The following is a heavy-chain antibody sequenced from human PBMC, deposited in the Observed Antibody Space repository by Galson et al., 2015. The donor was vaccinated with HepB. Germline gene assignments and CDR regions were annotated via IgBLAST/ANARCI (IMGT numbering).Heavy chain of an antibody. CDR3: ARLSRLRTHYYGMDV. J-gene: IGHJ6*02. CDR1: GYSFTSYW. CDR2: IYPGDSDT. D-gene: IGHD4-17*01. Sequence: QSGAEVKKPGESLKISCKGSGYSFTSYWIGWVRQMPGKGLEWMGIIYPGDSDTRYSPSFQGQVTISADKSISTAYLQWSSLKASDTAMYYCARLSRLRTHYYGMDVWGQGTTVTVSS. V-gene: IGHV5-51*01.